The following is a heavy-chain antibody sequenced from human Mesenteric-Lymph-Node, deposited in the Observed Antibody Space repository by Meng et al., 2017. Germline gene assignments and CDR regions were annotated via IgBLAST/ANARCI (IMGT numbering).Heavy chain of an antibody. CDR3: AKSPLPYYYDSSGYYYVY. CDR1: GFTFSTYG. Sequence: GGSLRLSCGASGFTFSTYGMHWVRQAPGKGLEWVSAISGSGGNTYYADSVKGRFTISRDNSKNTLYLQMNSLRAEDTAVYYCAKSPLPYYYDSSGYYYVYWGQGTLVTVSS. D-gene: IGHD3-22*01. J-gene: IGHJ4*02. V-gene: IGHV3-23*01. CDR2: ISGSGGNT.